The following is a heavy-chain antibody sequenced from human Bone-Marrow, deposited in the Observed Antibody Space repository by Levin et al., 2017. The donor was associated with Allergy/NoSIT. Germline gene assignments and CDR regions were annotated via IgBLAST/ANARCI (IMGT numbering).Heavy chain of an antibody. CDR3: ARAGYYYFDL. V-gene: IGHV3-74*01. Sequence: PGGSLRLSCEASGFTFSSSWIHWVRQAPGEGLVWVSRMNGDGTTINYADSVKGRFTISRDNAKNTLYLQMNSLRAEDTAVYYCARAGYYYFDLWGRGTLVTVSS. J-gene: IGHJ2*01. CDR2: MNGDGTTI. CDR1: GFTFSSSW.